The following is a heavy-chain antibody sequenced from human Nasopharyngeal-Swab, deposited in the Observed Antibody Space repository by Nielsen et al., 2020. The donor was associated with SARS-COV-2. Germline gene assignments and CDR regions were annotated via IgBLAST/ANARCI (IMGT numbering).Heavy chain of an antibody. CDR2: T. V-gene: IGHV4-59*12. CDR3: VRGYRTWSFPSSYYYYHMDV. CDR1: GDSISSYY. Sequence: SETLSLTCTVSGDSISSYYWAWIRQPPGKGLEWIGSTNYNPSLTSRVVLSVDSSKSQFSLRLTSVTAADTGVYYCVRGYRTWSFPSSYYYYHMDVWGQGTTVTVSS. D-gene: IGHD3-10*01. J-gene: IGHJ6*03.